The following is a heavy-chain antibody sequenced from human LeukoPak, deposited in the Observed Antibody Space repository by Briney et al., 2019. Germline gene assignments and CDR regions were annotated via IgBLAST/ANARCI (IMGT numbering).Heavy chain of an antibody. V-gene: IGHV1-18*01. D-gene: IGHD6-19*01. Sequence: ASVKVSCKASGYTLTTYGLSWVRQAPGQGLEWMGWISAYSGNTNYAQKFQGRVTMTTDTSTSTAYMELWSLTSDDTALYYCAGDLHSSGWYWFDTWGQGTLVTVSS. J-gene: IGHJ5*02. CDR2: ISAYSGNT. CDR1: GYTLTTYG. CDR3: AGDLHSSGWYWFDT.